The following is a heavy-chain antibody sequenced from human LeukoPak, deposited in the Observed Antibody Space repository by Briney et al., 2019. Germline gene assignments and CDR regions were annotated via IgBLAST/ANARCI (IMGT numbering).Heavy chain of an antibody. CDR3: AINIPPAHCSSTSCYTGDY. J-gene: IGHJ4*02. D-gene: IGHD2-2*02. V-gene: IGHV1-69*02. Sequence: SVQVSCNASGGAFRIYTIRWVRQAPGQGQEWMGRIIPILGIANYTQKFQGRVTITADKSTSTAYMELSSLRSEDTAVYYCAINIPPAHCSSTSCYTGDYWGQGTLVTVSS. CDR1: GGAFRIYT. CDR2: IIPILGIA.